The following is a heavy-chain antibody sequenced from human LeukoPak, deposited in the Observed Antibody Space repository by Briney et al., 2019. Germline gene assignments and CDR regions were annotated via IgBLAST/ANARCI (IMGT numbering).Heavy chain of an antibody. CDR1: GYSISSSSYY. CDR2: IYYSGST. D-gene: IGHD1/OR15-1a*01. J-gene: IGHJ5*02. Sequence: SETLSLTCTVSGYSISSSSYYWGWIRQPPGKGLEWIGSIYYSGSTYYNPSLKSRVTISVDTSKNQFSLKLSSVTAADTAVYYCARHPAGTSGGAGFDPWGQGTLVTVSS. V-gene: IGHV4-39*01. CDR3: ARHPAGTSGGAGFDP.